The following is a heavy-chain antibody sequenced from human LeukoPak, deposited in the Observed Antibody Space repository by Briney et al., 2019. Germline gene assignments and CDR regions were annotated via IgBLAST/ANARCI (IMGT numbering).Heavy chain of an antibody. V-gene: IGHV3-20*04. CDR1: GFTFDDYG. J-gene: IGHJ4*02. Sequence: GGSLRLSCAASGFTFDDYGMSWVRQAPGKGLEWVSGINWNGGSTGYADSVKGRFTISRDNAKNSLYLQMNSLRAEDTALYYCARGYWPGGAVAGYDYWGQGTLVTVSS. D-gene: IGHD6-19*01. CDR3: ARGYWPGGAVAGYDY. CDR2: INWNGGST.